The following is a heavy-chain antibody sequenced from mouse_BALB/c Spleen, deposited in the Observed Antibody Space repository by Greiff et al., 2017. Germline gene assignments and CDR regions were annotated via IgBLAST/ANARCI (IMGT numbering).Heavy chain of an antibody. D-gene: IGHD1-1*01. Sequence: QVQLQQSGAELARPGASVKLSCKASGYTFTSYWMQWVKQRPGQGLEWIGAIYPGDGDTRYTQKFKGKATLTADKSSSTAYMQLSSLASEDSAVYYCARHYYGSSYYFDYWGQGTTLTVSS. J-gene: IGHJ2*01. CDR3: ARHYYGSSYYFDY. CDR2: IYPGDGDT. V-gene: IGHV1-87*01. CDR1: GYTFTSYW.